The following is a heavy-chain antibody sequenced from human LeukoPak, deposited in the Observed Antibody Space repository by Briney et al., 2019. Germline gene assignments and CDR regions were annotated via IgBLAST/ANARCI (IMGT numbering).Heavy chain of an antibody. D-gene: IGHD6-19*01. Sequence: PGGSLRLSCAASGFTFSSYSMNRVRQAPGKGLEWVSSISSSSGYIYYADSVKGRFTISRDNAKNSLYLQMNSLRAEDTAVYYCARGGGSGWYWNDAFDIWGQGTMVTVSS. CDR1: GFTFSSYS. V-gene: IGHV3-21*01. J-gene: IGHJ3*02. CDR2: ISSSSGYI. CDR3: ARGGGSGWYWNDAFDI.